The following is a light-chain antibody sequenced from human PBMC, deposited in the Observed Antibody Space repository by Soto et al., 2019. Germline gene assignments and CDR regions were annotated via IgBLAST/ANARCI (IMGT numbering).Light chain of an antibody. CDR1: ERISNY. CDR2: SSS. J-gene: IGKJ1*01. Sequence: GDRVTITCRASERISNYLNWYQQKPGTAPKLLIWSSSTLPSGVPSRFSGSGSGTDFTLSISGLQPEDFAVYYCQQSYNTPRTFGQRTKVEVK. CDR3: QQSYNTPRT. V-gene: IGKV1-39*01.